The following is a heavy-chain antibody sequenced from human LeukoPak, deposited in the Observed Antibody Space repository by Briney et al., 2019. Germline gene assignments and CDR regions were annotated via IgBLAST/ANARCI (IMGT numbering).Heavy chain of an antibody. J-gene: IGHJ4*02. D-gene: IGHD3-3*02. CDR2: INPNSGGT. CDR3: ARVISSQRYYFDY. CDR1: GYTLTGYY. Sequence: GASVKVSRKASGYTLTGYYMHWVRPAPGQGLEWMGWINPNSGGTNYAQKFQGRVTMTRGTSISTAYMELSRLRSDGTAVYYCARVISSQRYYFDYWGQGTLVTVSS. V-gene: IGHV1-2*02.